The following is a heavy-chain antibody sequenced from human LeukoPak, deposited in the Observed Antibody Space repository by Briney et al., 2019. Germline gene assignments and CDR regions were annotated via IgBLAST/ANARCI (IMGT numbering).Heavy chain of an antibody. V-gene: IGHV4-39*01. CDR3: ARHSSSTSWNFDY. D-gene: IGHD6-13*01. CDR1: GGSISSSSYY. Sequence: PSETLSLTCTVSGGSISSSSYYWGWIRQPPGKGLEWIGSMYYSGRTYYNPSLESRVTISVDTSKNQFSLKLNSVTAADTAMYYCARHSSSTSWNFDYWGQGTLVTVSS. CDR2: MYYSGRT. J-gene: IGHJ4*02.